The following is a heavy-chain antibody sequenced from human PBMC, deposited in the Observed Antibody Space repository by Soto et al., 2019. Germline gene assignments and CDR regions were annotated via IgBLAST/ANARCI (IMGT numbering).Heavy chain of an antibody. J-gene: IGHJ4*02. Sequence: QVQLQESGPGLVKPSGTLSLTCAVSGDSISSDKWWSWIRQPPGKGLQWFGEIYHSGSTKYNPSLKSRVIISVDKSKNQFSLKLSSVTDADTAVYYCARGETQQQRDYWGQGTLVTVSS. CDR3: ARGETQQQRDY. CDR1: GDSISSDKW. D-gene: IGHD6-13*01. CDR2: IYHSGST. V-gene: IGHV4-4*02.